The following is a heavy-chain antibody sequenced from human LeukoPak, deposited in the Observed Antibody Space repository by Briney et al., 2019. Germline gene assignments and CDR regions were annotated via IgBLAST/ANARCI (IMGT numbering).Heavy chain of an antibody. CDR3: ARARVVVVAARGTPFDP. CDR1: GFTFSSYW. J-gene: IGHJ5*02. CDR2: IKQDGSEK. D-gene: IGHD2-15*01. Sequence: GSLRLSCAASGFTFSSYWMSWVRQAPGKGLEWVANIKQDGSEKYYVDSVKGRFTISRDNAKNSLYLQMNSLRAEDTAVYYCARARVVVVAARGTPFDPWGQGTLVTVSS. V-gene: IGHV3-7*01.